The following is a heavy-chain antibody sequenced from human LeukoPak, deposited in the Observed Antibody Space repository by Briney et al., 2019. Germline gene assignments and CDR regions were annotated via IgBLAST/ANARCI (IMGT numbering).Heavy chain of an antibody. D-gene: IGHD3-9*01. CDR2: ISNNGATT. J-gene: IGHJ6*02. Sequence: GGSLRLSCSASGFTFSNYALHWVRQAPGKGLEYVSTISNNGATTYYADSVKGRFTISRDNSKNTLYLQMTSLRVEDTAVFHCVKGRDYNILTGFYTRLGMDVWGQGTTVTVSS. V-gene: IGHV3-64D*06. CDR3: VKGRDYNILTGFYTRLGMDV. CDR1: GFTFSNYA.